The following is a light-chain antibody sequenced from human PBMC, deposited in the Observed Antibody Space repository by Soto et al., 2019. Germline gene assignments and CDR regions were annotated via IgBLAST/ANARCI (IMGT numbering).Light chain of an antibody. V-gene: IGLV2-14*01. CDR1: SSDVGGYNY. CDR3: SSYTTTNTYV. Sequence: QSALTQPPSASGSPGQSVTISCTGTSSDVGGYNYVSWYQQHPGKAPKLMIYEVSNRPSGVSYRFSGSKSGNTASLTISGLQAEDEADYYCSSYTTTNTYVFGTGTKVTVL. J-gene: IGLJ1*01. CDR2: EVS.